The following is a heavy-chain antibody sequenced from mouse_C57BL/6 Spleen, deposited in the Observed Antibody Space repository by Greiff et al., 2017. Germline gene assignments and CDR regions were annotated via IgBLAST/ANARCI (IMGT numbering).Heavy chain of an antibody. V-gene: IGHV5-17*01. CDR1: GFTFSDYG. J-gene: IGHJ1*03. Sequence: EVQLVESGGGLVKPGGSLKLSCAASGFTFSDYGMHWVRQAPEKGLEWVAYISSGSSTIYYADTVKGRYNIARDTANNTLFLQMTSLRSEDTAVYYCARTAVGSDWYFDVWGTGTTVTVSS. CDR2: ISSGSSTI. D-gene: IGHD1-1*01. CDR3: ARTAVGSDWYFDV.